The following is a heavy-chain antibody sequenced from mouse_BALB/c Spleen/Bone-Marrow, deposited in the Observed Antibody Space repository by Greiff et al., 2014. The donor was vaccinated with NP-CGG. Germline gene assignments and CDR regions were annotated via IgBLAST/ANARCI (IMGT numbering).Heavy chain of an antibody. J-gene: IGHJ2*01. CDR3: ARCGSLTGYYFDY. V-gene: IGHV1-80*01. D-gene: IGHD4-1*01. CDR1: GFEFSSSW. Sequence: LVESGAELVRPGSSVKFSCKASGFEFSSSWMNWVKQRPGQGLEWIGQIYPGDGDTNYNGNFKGKATLTTDKSSTTAYMQLSRLADNAFSFYSGARCGSLTGYYFDYWGQGTTLTVSS. CDR2: IYPGDGDT.